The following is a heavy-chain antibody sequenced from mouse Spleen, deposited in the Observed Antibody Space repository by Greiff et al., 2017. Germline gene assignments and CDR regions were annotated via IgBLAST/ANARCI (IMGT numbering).Heavy chain of an antibody. CDR3: ARRRGPYAMDY. V-gene: IGHV8-12*01. J-gene: IGHJ4*01. Sequence: VKLMESGPGILQSSQTRSLTSSFSGFSLSTSGMGVSWMRQPSGKGLEWLAHIYWDDDKRYNPSLKSRLTISKDTSRNQVFLKITSVDTADTATYYCARRRGPYAMDYWGQGTSVTVSS. CDR2: IYWDDDK. CDR1: GFSLSTSGMG.